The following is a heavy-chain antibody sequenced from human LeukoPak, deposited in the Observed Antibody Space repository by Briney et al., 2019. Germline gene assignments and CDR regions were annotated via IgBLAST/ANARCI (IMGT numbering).Heavy chain of an antibody. Sequence: GGSLRLSCAASGFTFTTYWMGWVRQAPGKGLGWVANIKQDESEKYYVDSVKGRFTISRDNAKNSLYLQMNRLRAEDTAVYYCVREYSSSWYMRYFYYMDVWGRGTTVTVSS. CDR3: VREYSSSWYMRYFYYMDV. J-gene: IGHJ6*03. CDR1: GFTFTTYW. V-gene: IGHV3-7*01. CDR2: IKQDESEK. D-gene: IGHD6-13*01.